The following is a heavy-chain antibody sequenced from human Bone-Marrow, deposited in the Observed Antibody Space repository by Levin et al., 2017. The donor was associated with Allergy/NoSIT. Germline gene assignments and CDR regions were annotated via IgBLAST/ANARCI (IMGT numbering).Heavy chain of an antibody. CDR2: IKSKTDGGTT. D-gene: IGHD2-2*01. Sequence: GGSLRLSCAASGFTFSNAWMSWVRQAPGKGLEWVGRIKSKTDGGTTDYAAPVKGRFTISRDDSKNTLYLQMNSLKTEDTAVYYCTTVFADIVVVPIPYYFDYWGQGTLVTVSS. V-gene: IGHV3-15*01. CDR1: GFTFSNAW. CDR3: TTVFADIVVVPIPYYFDY. J-gene: IGHJ4*02.